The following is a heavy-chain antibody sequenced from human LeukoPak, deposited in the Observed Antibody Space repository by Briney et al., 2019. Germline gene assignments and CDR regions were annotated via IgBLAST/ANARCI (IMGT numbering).Heavy chain of an antibody. V-gene: IGHV3-7*03. CDR1: GFTFSSDW. Sequence: RGSLRLSSAHPGFTFSSDWTSAGCQAPRKGLGWVAKIKIDVVEKYYVDSVKGRFTISRDNYKNTLYLQMNGLRAEDTAVYYCHTYYYDSSGYYSPYDYWGQGTLVTVSS. D-gene: IGHD3-22*01. CDR3: HTYYYDSSGYYSPYDY. J-gene: IGHJ4*02. CDR2: IKIDVVEK.